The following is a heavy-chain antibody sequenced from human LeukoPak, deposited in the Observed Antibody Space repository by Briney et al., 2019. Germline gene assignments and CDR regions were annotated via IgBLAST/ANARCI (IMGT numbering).Heavy chain of an antibody. Sequence: SETLSLTCTVSGGSISSYYWSWIRQPPGKGLEWIGYIYYSGSTNYNPSLKSRVTISVDTSKNQFSLKLSSVTAGDTAVYYCARGTSYDILTGYISHTHYYYYGMDVWGQGTTVTVSS. CDR2: IYYSGST. D-gene: IGHD3-9*01. CDR3: ARGTSYDILTGYISHTHYYYYGMDV. CDR1: GGSISSYY. V-gene: IGHV4-59*01. J-gene: IGHJ6*02.